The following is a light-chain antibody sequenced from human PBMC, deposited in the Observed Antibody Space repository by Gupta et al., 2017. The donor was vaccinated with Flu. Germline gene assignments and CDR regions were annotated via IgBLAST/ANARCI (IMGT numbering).Light chain of an antibody. Sequence: QSVLTQPPSAAEPPGQTITIPCSGSGSNIGSYPVSWYQQLPGTAPNPLMHSNNQRPSGVPARFSGSKSGTSASLAISWLQSEDEDDYYCASWDDSLSGHVLFGGGTKLTVL. J-gene: IGLJ3*02. CDR3: ASWDDSLSGHVL. CDR1: GSNIGSYP. V-gene: IGLV1-44*01. CDR2: SNN.